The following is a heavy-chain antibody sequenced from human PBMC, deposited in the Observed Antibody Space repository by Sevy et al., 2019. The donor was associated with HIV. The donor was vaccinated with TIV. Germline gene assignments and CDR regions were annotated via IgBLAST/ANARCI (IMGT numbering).Heavy chain of an antibody. V-gene: IGHV1-2*02. CDR1: GYTFTGQY. J-gene: IGHJ4*02. D-gene: IGHD5-18*01. Sequence: ASVKVSCKASGYTFTGQYIHWERQAPGQGLEWMGWINPNSGNTNYAQEFQGRVTMTRDTSISTAYMELSGLKSDDTAVYYCSRDLRLRGYSYGCFDYWGQGTLVTVSS. CDR3: SRDLRLRGYSYGCFDY. CDR2: INPNSGNT.